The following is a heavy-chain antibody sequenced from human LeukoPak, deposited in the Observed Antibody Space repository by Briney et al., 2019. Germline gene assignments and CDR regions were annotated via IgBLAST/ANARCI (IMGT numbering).Heavy chain of an antibody. J-gene: IGHJ6*03. V-gene: IGHV1-69*05. CDR2: IIPIFGTA. Sequence: RASVKVSCKASGGTFSSYAISWVRQAPGQGLEWMGGIIPIFGTANYAQKFQGRVTITTDESTSTAYMELSSLRSEDTAVYYCAREAVVPAAISYYYYMDVWGKGTTVTVSS. CDR1: GGTFSSYA. D-gene: IGHD2-2*01. CDR3: AREAVVPAAISYYYYMDV.